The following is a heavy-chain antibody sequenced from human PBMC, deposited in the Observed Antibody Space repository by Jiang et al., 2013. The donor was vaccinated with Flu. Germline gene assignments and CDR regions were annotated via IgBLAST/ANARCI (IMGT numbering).Heavy chain of an antibody. D-gene: IGHD6-19*01. V-gene: IGHV1-58*02. CDR2: IVVGSGNT. CDR3: AADSGSSGWYGGLDY. J-gene: IGHJ4*02. Sequence: EVKKPGASVKVSCKASGFTFTSSAMQWVRQARGQRLEWIGWIVVGSGNTNYAQKFQERVTITRDMSTSTAYMELSSLRSEDTAVYYCAADSGSSGWYGGLDYWGQGTLVTVSS. CDR1: GFTFTSSA.